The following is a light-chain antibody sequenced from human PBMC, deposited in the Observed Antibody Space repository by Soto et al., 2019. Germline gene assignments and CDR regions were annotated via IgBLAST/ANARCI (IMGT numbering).Light chain of an antibody. CDR2: EGS. J-gene: IGLJ1*01. CDR3: CSYSGSSTSYV. CDR1: SSDVGSYNL. V-gene: IGLV2-23*01. Sequence: QSVLTQPASVSGSPGQSITISCTGTSSDVGSYNLVSWYQQHPGKAPKLMIYEGSKRPSGVSNRFSGSKSGNPASLTISGLQAEDEADYYCCSYSGSSTSYVLGTGTQLTVL.